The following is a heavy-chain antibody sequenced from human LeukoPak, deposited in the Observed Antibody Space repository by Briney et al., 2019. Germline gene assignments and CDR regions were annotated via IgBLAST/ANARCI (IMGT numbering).Heavy chain of an antibody. J-gene: IGHJ2*01. CDR3: ARDNRRQYYNDSSGYYYLDL. Sequence: SETLSLTCTVSGGSISSYYWSWIRQPPGKGLEWIGYIYYSGSTNYNPSLKSRVTISVDTSKNQFSLKLSSVTAADTAVYYCARDNRRQYYNDSSGYYYLDLWGRGTLVTVSS. CDR2: IYYSGST. D-gene: IGHD3-22*01. V-gene: IGHV4-59*01. CDR1: GGSISSYY.